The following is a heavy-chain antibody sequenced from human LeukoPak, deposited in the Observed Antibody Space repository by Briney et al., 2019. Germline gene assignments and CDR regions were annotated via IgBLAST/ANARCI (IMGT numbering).Heavy chain of an antibody. CDR3: ARGPHQGVRYYMDV. V-gene: IGHV4-59*01. CDR1: GGSISRYY. J-gene: IGHJ6*03. Sequence: SEPLSLTCTVSGGSISRYYWSWLRQPPGKGLEWIGYIYYSGSTNYNPSLKSRVTISVDTSKNQFSLKLSSVTAADTAVYYCARGPHQGVRYYMDVWGKGTTVTISS. CDR2: IYYSGST. D-gene: IGHD3-10*01.